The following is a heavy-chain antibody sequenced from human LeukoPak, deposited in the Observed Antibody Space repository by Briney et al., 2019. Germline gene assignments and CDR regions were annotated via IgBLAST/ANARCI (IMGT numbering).Heavy chain of an antibody. J-gene: IGHJ4*02. CDR2: ISDSGGSA. D-gene: IGHD1-26*01. Sequence: GGSLRLSCVASGFTFSYYAMSWVRQAPGKGLEWVSTISDSGGSAYYADSVKGRFTISRDNSKNTLYLQMNSLRAEDTAVYYCAKDPSGSYWSGRNWGQGTLVTVSS. CDR1: GFTFSYYA. CDR3: AKDPSGSYWSGRN. V-gene: IGHV3-23*01.